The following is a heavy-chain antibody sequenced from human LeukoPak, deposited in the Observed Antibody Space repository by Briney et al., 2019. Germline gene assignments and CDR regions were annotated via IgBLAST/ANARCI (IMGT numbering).Heavy chain of an antibody. CDR1: GGSISSYY. Sequence: SETLSLTCTVSGGSISSYYWSWIRQPPGKGLEWIGYIYYSGSTNYNPSLKSRVTISVDTSKNQFSLTLSSVTAADTAVYYCARGGGDFWSPFDYWGQGTLVTVSS. J-gene: IGHJ4*02. D-gene: IGHD3-3*01. CDR3: ARGGGDFWSPFDY. CDR2: IYYSGST. V-gene: IGHV4-59*01.